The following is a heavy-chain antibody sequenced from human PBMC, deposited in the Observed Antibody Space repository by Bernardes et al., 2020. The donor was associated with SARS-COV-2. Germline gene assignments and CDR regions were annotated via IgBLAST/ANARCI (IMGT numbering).Heavy chain of an antibody. Sequence: GGSLRLSCAASGFTVSSNYMTWVRQAPGKGLEWVSVIYSGGSSYYTDSVKGRFTISRDNSKNILFLQMNDLRAEDTAIYYCAIPPTNYDRYGMDVWGQGTTVTVS. CDR2: IYSGGSS. CDR1: GFTVSSNY. CDR3: AIPPTNYDRYGMDV. D-gene: IGHD3-22*01. J-gene: IGHJ6*02. V-gene: IGHV3-53*01.